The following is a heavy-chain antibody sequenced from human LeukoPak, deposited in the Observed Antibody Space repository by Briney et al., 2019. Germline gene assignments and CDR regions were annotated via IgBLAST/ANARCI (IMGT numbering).Heavy chain of an antibody. V-gene: IGHV3-66*01. D-gene: IGHD3-16*02. CDR2: IYSGGST. CDR3: ARGLRLGELSLVD. CDR1: GFTVSSNY. Sequence: GGSLRLSCAASGFTVSSNYMSWVRQAPGKGLEWVSVIYSGGSTYYADSVKGRFTISRDNSKNTLYLQMNSLRAEDTAVYYCARGLRLGELSLVDWGQGTLVTVSS. J-gene: IGHJ4*02.